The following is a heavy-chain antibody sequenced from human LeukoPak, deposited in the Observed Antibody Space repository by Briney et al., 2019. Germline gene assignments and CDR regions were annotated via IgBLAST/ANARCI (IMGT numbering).Heavy chain of an antibody. D-gene: IGHD3-22*01. CDR1: GFTFSSYW. V-gene: IGHV3-7*01. CDR3: ARDLFPYYYDTSGYYFDY. J-gene: IGHJ4*02. Sequence: GGSLRLSCTASGFTFSSYWMSWVRQAPGKGLEWVANIKQDGSEKYYVDSVKGRFTISRDNAKNSLYLQTNSLRTEDTAVYYCARDLFPYYYDTSGYYFDYWGQGTLVTVSS. CDR2: IKQDGSEK.